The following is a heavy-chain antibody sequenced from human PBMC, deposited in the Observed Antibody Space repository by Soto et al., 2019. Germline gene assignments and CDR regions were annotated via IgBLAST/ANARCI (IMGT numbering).Heavy chain of an antibody. CDR3: ARGRGNIVVVPAAMARYNWFDP. Sequence: QVQLQQWGAGLLKPSETLSLTCAVYGGSFSGYYWSWIRQPPGKGLEWIGEINHSGSTNYNPSRKSRVTISVDTSTNQFSLKLSAVTAADTAGYYCARGRGNIVVVPAAMARYNWFDPWGQGTLVTVSS. D-gene: IGHD2-2*01. CDR2: INHSGST. J-gene: IGHJ5*02. CDR1: GGSFSGYY. V-gene: IGHV4-34*01.